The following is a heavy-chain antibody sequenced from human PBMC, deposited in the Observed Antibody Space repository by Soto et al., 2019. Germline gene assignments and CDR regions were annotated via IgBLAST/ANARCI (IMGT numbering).Heavy chain of an antibody. D-gene: IGHD6-13*01. V-gene: IGHV3-30-3*01. CDR1: GFTFSSYA. Sequence: GGSLRLSCAASGFTFSSYAMHWVRQAPGKGLEWVAVISYDGSNKYYADSVKGRFTISRDNSTNTLYLQMNSLRAEDTAVYYCARGQQQPPDYWGQGTLVTVSS. CDR2: ISYDGSNK. J-gene: IGHJ4*02. CDR3: ARGQQQPPDY.